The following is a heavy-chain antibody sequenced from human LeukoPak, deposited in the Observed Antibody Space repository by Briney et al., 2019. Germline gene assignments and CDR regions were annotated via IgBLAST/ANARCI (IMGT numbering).Heavy chain of an antibody. CDR3: SRTTVNEGDFDC. J-gene: IGHJ4*02. CDR1: GYSISGAYY. Sequence: SETLSLTCTVSGYSISGAYYWGWIRQLPGKGLEWIGSIYHSGSTYYNPSLKSRVSISVDTSKNQFSLRLSSMTAADTAVYYCSRTTVNEGDFDCWGQGTLVIVSS. CDR2: IYHSGST. V-gene: IGHV4-38-2*02. D-gene: IGHD4-17*01.